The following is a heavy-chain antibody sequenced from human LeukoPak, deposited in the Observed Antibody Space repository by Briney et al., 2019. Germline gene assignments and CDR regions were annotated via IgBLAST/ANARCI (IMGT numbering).Heavy chain of an antibody. CDR3: ARDRAAYSSGWFNWFDP. J-gene: IGHJ5*02. CDR2: ISSSSSTI. Sequence: GGSLRLSCAASGFTFSSYSMNWVRQAPGKGLEWVSYISSSSSTIYYADSVKGRFTISRDNAKNSLYLQMNSLRAEDTAVYYCARDRAAYSSGWFNWFDPWGQGTLVTVSS. D-gene: IGHD6-19*01. CDR1: GFTFSSYS. V-gene: IGHV3-48*04.